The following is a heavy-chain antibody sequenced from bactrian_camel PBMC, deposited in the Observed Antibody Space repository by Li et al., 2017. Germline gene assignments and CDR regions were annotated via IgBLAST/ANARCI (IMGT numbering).Heavy chain of an antibody. CDR1: GWRYSRYC. V-gene: IGHV3S40*01. Sequence: VQLVESGGGSVQAGGSLTLSCAVSGWRYSRYCMGWFRQAPGKEREGVAISRSGGITISYADSVKGRFTISRDNAKNTVYLQMTSLKPEDTAKYYCAASNNECEYLLRARYFNYWGRGTQVTVS. CDR3: AASNNECEYLLRARYFNY. CDR2: SRSGGITI. J-gene: IGHJ4*01. D-gene: IGHD3*01.